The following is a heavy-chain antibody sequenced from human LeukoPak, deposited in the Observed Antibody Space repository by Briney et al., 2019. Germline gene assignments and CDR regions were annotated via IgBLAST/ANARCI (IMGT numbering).Heavy chain of an antibody. Sequence: SETLSLTCAVSGYSISSGYYWGWIRQPPGKGLEWIGNIYHSGSTYYNPSLKSRVTISVDTSKNQFSLKMSSVTAADTAVYYCARDWAADTLRYFDLWGRGTLVTVSS. CDR3: ARDWAADTLRYFDL. J-gene: IGHJ2*01. D-gene: IGHD6-13*01. CDR1: GYSISSGYY. CDR2: IYHSGST. V-gene: IGHV4-38-2*02.